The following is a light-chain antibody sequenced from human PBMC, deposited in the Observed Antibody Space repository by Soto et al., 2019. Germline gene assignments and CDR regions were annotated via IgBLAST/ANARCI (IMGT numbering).Light chain of an antibody. V-gene: IGLV2-14*01. CDR3: SSYTSSSTL. Sequence: QSVLTQPASVSGSPGQSITLSCTGTDTDVGGGDNHVSWYQQYPGKAPKLIIYEVSNRPSGVSNRFSGSKSGNTASLTISGLQAEDEAEYYCSSYTSSSTLFGTGTKVTVL. CDR2: EVS. J-gene: IGLJ1*01. CDR1: DTDVGGGDNH.